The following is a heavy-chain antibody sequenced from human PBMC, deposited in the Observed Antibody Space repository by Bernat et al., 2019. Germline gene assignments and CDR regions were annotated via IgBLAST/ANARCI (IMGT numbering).Heavy chain of an antibody. CDR3: ARVPGGDICDH. Sequence: QVLLVESGGGLVKPGGSLRLSCAASGFTFSDYYMSWIRQAPGQGLEWVSYIRGSGNTIYYADSVKGRFTISRDNAKDSLYLQMNSLRAEDTAVYYCARVPGGDICDHWGQGTLVTVSS. D-gene: IGHD2-21*02. CDR1: GFTFSDYY. CDR2: IRGSGNTI. J-gene: IGHJ4*02. V-gene: IGHV3-11*01.